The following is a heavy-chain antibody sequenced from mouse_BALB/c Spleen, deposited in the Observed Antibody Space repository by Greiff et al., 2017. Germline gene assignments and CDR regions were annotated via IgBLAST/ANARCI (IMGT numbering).Heavy chain of an antibody. D-gene: IGHD4-1*01. CDR2: INPNNGGT. V-gene: IGHV1-18*01. J-gene: IGHJ2*01. CDR1: GYTFTEYT. Sequence: EVQLQQSGPELVKPGASVKISCKTSGYTFTEYTMHWVKQSHGKSLEWIGVINPNNGGTSYNQKFKGKATLTVDKSSSTAYMELRSLTSEDSAVYYGARRLGLSNWVLDYWGQGTTLTVSS. CDR3: ARRLGLSNWVLDY.